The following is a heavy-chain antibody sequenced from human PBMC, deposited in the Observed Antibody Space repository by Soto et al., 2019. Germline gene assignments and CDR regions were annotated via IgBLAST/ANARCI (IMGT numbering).Heavy chain of an antibody. V-gene: IGHV1-18*01. J-gene: IGHJ5*02. CDR2: INGYNGYT. Sequence: QVQLMQSGAEVKKPGATVQVSCTASGYTFTNYGISWVRQAPGQGLEWMGWINGYNGYTNYAQKFQGRVTMATDTSTSTAYMELRRLRSDDPAVYYCARDGDEEANFDPRGQGALVTVSS. CDR1: GYTFTNYG. D-gene: IGHD4-17*01. CDR3: ARDGDEEANFDP.